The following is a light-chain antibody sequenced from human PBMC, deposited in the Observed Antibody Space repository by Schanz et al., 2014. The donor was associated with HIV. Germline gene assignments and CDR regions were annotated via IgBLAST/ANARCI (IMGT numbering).Light chain of an antibody. V-gene: IGLV2-14*01. CDR1: SSDVGGYNY. CDR2: DVT. CDR3: CSYTTTSTYV. J-gene: IGLJ1*01. Sequence: QSALTQPASVSGSPGQSITISCTGTSSDVGGYNYVSWYQQRPGKAPKLMIYDVTKRPSGVPDRFSGSKSGNTASLTISGLQDEDEADYYCCSYTTTSTYVFGAGTKLTVL.